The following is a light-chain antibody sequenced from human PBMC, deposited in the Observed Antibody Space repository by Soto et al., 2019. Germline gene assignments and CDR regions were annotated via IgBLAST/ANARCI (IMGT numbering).Light chain of an antibody. CDR2: AAS. CDR1: QRTNSF. Sequence: DIQLTQSPSFLSASVGDRVTITCLASQRTNSFLAWYQQTPGKAPNLLIYAASTLQTGVPSRFSGSESGTDFTLTISSLQPEDFATYYCQQLNSYPITFGQGTRLEIK. CDR3: QQLNSYPIT. V-gene: IGKV1-9*01. J-gene: IGKJ5*01.